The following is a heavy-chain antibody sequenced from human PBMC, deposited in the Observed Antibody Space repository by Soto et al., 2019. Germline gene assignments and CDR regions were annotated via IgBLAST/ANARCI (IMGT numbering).Heavy chain of an antibody. CDR3: ARDRADIVVVPAAIYYYYGMDV. CDR2: ISYDGSNK. J-gene: IGHJ6*02. CDR1: GFTFSSYA. V-gene: IGHV3-30-3*01. Sequence: PGGSLRLSCAASGFTFSSYAMHWVRQAPGKGLEWVAVISYDGSNKYYADSVKGRFTISRDNSKNTLYLQMNSLRAEDTAVYYCARDRADIVVVPAAIYYYYGMDVWGQGTTVTVSS. D-gene: IGHD2-2*01.